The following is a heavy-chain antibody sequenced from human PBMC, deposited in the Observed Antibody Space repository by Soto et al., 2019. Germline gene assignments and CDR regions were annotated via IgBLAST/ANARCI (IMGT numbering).Heavy chain of an antibody. Sequence: QEELVQSGAEVKKPGSSVNVSCRTSEGTFASYSITWLRQAPGQRLEWMGEIITLMRTVNYAQKFQDRVTITGDRSTSTVYMALSSLRSDATAVYYCARDPVDLFGYLDVLGQGTPVTVSS. D-gene: IGHD2-21*01. CDR2: IITLMRTV. J-gene: IGHJ6*02. CDR1: EGTFASYS. V-gene: IGHV1-69*06. CDR3: ARDPVDLFGYLDV.